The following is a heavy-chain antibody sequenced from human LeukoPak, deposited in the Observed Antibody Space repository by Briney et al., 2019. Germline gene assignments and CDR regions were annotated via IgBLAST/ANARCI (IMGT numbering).Heavy chain of an antibody. Sequence: SETLSLTCAVYGGSFSGYYWSWIRQPPGKGLEWIGEINHSGSTNYNPSLKSRVTISVDTSKNQFSLKLSSVTAADTAVYYCARGRPRWLQFRSGNSDDYWGQGTLVTVSS. J-gene: IGHJ4*02. D-gene: IGHD5-24*01. CDR2: INHSGST. V-gene: IGHV4-34*01. CDR3: ARGRPRWLQFRSGNSDDY. CDR1: GGSFSGYY.